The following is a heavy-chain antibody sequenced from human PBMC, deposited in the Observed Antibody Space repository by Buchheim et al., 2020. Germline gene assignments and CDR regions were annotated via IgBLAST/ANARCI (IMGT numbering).Heavy chain of an antibody. V-gene: IGHV3-30*02. CDR1: GFTFSSYG. J-gene: IGHJ6*02. CDR2: IRYDGSNK. Sequence: QVQLVESGGGVVQPGRSLRLSCAASGFTFSSYGMHWVRQAPGKGLEWVAFIRYDGSNKYYADSVKGRFTISRANSKTTLYLQMNSLRAEDTAVYYCAKEIVVVPAARRVGDGMDVWGQGTT. D-gene: IGHD2-2*01. CDR3: AKEIVVVPAARRVGDGMDV.